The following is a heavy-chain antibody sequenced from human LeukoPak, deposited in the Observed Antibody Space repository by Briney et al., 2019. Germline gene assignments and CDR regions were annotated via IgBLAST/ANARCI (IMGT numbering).Heavy chain of an antibody. CDR3: ARVAYYGGNPAGFDY. D-gene: IGHD4-23*01. V-gene: IGHV1-2*02. CDR1: GYTFTGYY. J-gene: IGHJ4*02. CDR2: INPNSGGT. Sequence: ASVKVSCKASGYTFTGYYMHWVRQAPGQGLEWMGWINPNSGGTNYAQKFQGRATMTRDTSISTAYMELSRLRSDDTAVYYCARVAYYGGNPAGFDYWGQGTLVTVSS.